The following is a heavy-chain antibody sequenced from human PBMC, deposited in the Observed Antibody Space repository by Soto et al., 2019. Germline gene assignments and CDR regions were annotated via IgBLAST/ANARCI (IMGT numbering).Heavy chain of an antibody. J-gene: IGHJ4*02. CDR1: GLTVSSNS. D-gene: IGHD1-1*01. CDR2: IYSGGST. CDR3: ARDLCWNDRYSDD. Sequence: EVQLVESGGGLVQPGGSLRLSCAASGLTVSSNSMTWVRQAPGKGLEWVSVIYSGGSTYYADSVKGRFTISRDNSKNTLYLQVNSLRAEVTAVYFCARDLCWNDRYSDDWGQGTVVTVDS. V-gene: IGHV3-66*01.